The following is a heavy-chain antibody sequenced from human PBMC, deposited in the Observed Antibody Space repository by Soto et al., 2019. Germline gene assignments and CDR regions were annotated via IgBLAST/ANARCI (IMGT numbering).Heavy chain of an antibody. V-gene: IGHV1-69*01. Sequence: QVQLVQSGAEVKKPGSSVKVSCTASGGTFSSYAISWVRQAPGQGLEWMGGIIPIFGTANYAQKFQGRVTITADESTSTAYMELSSLRSEDTAVYYCARGGVSYYDSSGYYSYYFDYWGQGTLVTVSS. D-gene: IGHD3-22*01. J-gene: IGHJ4*02. CDR1: GGTFSSYA. CDR3: ARGGVSYYDSSGYYSYYFDY. CDR2: IIPIFGTA.